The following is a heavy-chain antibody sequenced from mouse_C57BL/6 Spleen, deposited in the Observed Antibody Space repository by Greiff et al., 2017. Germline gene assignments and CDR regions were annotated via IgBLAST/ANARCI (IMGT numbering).Heavy chain of an antibody. V-gene: IGHV1-15*01. CDR2: IDPETGGT. Sequence: QVQLQQSGAELVRPGASVTLSCKASGYTFTDYEMHWVKQTPVHGLEWIGAIDPETGGTAYNQKFKGKAILTADKSSSTAYMELRSLTSEDSAVYYCTRGGDGTYWYFDVWGTGTTVTVSS. J-gene: IGHJ1*03. CDR3: TRGGDGTYWYFDV. D-gene: IGHD2-1*01. CDR1: GYTFTDYE.